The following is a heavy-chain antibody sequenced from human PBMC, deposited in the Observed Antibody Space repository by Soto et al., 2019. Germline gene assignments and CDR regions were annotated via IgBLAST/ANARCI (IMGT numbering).Heavy chain of an antibody. CDR2: INTNTGNP. CDR1: GYTFTSYA. CDR3: ARGAVEGVRFLEWFLSPSPNWSDP. Sequence: VASVKVSCKASGYTFTSYAMNWVRQAPGQGLEWMGWINTNTGNPTYAQGFTGRFVFSLDTSVSTAYLQIYSLKAEDTAVYYCARGAVEGVRFLEWFLSPSPNWSDPWGKGTRFTVSS. J-gene: IGHJ5*02. V-gene: IGHV7-4-1*01. D-gene: IGHD3-3*01.